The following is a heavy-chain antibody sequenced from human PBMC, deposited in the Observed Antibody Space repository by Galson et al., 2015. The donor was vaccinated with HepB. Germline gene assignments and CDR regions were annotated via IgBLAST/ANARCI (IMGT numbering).Heavy chain of an antibody. CDR1: GYTFTSYA. Sequence: SVKVSCKASGYTFTSYAMHWVRQAPGQRLEWMGWINAGNGNTKYSQKFQGRVTITRDTSASTAYMELSSLRSEDTAVYYCAREAQQLVHLSYFQHWGQGTLVTVSS. CDR2: INAGNGNT. D-gene: IGHD6-13*01. V-gene: IGHV1-3*01. J-gene: IGHJ1*01. CDR3: AREAQQLVHLSYFQH.